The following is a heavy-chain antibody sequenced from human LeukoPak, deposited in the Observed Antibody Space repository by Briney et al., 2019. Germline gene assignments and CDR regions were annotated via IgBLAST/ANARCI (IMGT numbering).Heavy chain of an antibody. V-gene: IGHV3-20*04. CDR3: ARARGSGSSYNALDY. D-gene: IGHD3-10*01. J-gene: IGHJ4*02. CDR2: INWNGGST. Sequence: GGSLRLSCAASGFTFDDYGMSWVRQAPGKGLEWVSGINWNGGSTGYADSVKGRFTISRDNAKNSLYLQMDSLRAEDTALYYCARARGSGSSYNALDYWGQGTLVTVSS. CDR1: GFTFDDYG.